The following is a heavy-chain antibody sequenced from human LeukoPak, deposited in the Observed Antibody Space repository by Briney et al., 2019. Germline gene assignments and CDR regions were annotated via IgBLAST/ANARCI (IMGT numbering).Heavy chain of an antibody. J-gene: IGHJ4*02. CDR3: AKESSSSWLS. V-gene: IGHV3-23*01. CDR2: ISDYGSST. D-gene: IGHD6-13*01. CDR1: GFSLSSIA. Sequence: PGGSLRLSCGGSGFSLSSIATTWVRQAPGKGLEWVSGISDYGSSTYYADSVKGRFTISTDNSKNTLYLQLNNLRAEDTAVYYCAKESSSSWLSWGQGTLVTVPS.